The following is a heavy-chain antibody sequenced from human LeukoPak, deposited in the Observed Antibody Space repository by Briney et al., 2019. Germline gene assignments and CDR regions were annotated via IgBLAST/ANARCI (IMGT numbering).Heavy chain of an antibody. CDR3: ARGGRYSYGKRGDY. J-gene: IGHJ4*02. Sequence: ASVKVSCKASGGTFSSYAISWVRQAPGQGLEWMGWMNPNSGNTGYAQKFQGRVTITRNTSISTAYMELSSLRSEDTAVYYCARGGRYSYGKRGDYWGQGTLVTVSS. D-gene: IGHD5-18*01. CDR1: GGTFSSYA. CDR2: MNPNSGNT. V-gene: IGHV1-8*03.